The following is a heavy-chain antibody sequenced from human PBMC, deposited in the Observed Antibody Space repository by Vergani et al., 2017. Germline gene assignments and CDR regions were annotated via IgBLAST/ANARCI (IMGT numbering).Heavy chain of an antibody. CDR1: GFSFSNYY. V-gene: IGHV3-11*04. J-gene: IGHJ3*01. D-gene: IGHD2-8*02. CDR3: ARXAILVSGGEGTLDL. Sequence: QVQLVESGGGLVKPGGSLRLSCAASGFSFSNYYMTWIRQAPGKGLEWVSYISGSGSSIFYADSVKGRFTISRDNADNSLYLQMNSLRAEDTAVYYCARXAILVSGGEGTLDLWGQGTMVTLSP. CDR2: ISGSGSSI.